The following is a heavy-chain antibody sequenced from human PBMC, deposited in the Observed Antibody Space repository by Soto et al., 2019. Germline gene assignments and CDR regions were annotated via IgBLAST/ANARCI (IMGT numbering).Heavy chain of an antibody. D-gene: IGHD3-22*01. Sequence: GGSLRLSCAASGFTFSSYWMSWFRQAPGKGLEWVANIKQDGSEKYYVDSVKGRFTISRGNAKNSLYLQMNSLRAEDTAVYYCARVGKDSSGYYPTHFDYWGQGTLVTVSS. CDR3: ARVGKDSSGYYPTHFDY. CDR2: IKQDGSEK. J-gene: IGHJ4*02. CDR1: GFTFSSYW. V-gene: IGHV3-7*01.